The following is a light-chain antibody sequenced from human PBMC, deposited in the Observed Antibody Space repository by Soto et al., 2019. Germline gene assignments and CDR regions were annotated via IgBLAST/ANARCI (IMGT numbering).Light chain of an antibody. CDR1: QGINSW. Sequence: DIQMTQSPSSVSASVGDRVTITCRASQGINSWLAWYQHKPGKAPKLLIYAASSLQSGVPSRFSGSGSWTDFTLTISSLQPEDFATYYCQQGNSFPLTFGGGTKVEIK. CDR3: QQGNSFPLT. J-gene: IGKJ4*01. V-gene: IGKV1-12*01. CDR2: AAS.